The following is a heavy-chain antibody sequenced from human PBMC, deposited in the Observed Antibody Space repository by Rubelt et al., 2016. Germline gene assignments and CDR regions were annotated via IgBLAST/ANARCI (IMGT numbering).Heavy chain of an antibody. J-gene: IGHJ4*02. CDR1: GFTFRSYG. D-gene: IGHD2-15*01. V-gene: IGHV3-30*18. CDR3: AKDRCSGGNCYYFDY. CDR2: VSYDGSNK. Sequence: GGSLRLSCAASGFTFRSYGIHWVRQAPGKGLEWVAVVSYDGSNKYYADSVKGRFTISRDNSKNTLYLQMNSLRAEDTAVYYCAKDRCSGGNCYYFDYWGQGTLVTVSS.